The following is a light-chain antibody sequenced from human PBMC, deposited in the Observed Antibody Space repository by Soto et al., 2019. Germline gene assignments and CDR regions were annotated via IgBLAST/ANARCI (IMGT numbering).Light chain of an antibody. Sequence: EIVLTQSPGTLSLSPGERATLFCRASQGVSSSYLAWYQQRLGQAPRLLIYGASNRAPGIPDRFSGSGSGTDFTLTITRLEPEDFAMYFCQQYGSSLIFGPGTKVDIK. J-gene: IGKJ3*01. CDR3: QQYGSSLI. V-gene: IGKV3-20*01. CDR1: QGVSSSY. CDR2: GAS.